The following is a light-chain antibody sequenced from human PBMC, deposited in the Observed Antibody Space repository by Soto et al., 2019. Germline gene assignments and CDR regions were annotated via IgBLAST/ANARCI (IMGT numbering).Light chain of an antibody. CDR1: QGIRSD. CDR3: LQHNSYPWT. CDR2: AAS. J-gene: IGKJ1*01. Sequence: DIQLTQSPSSLSASLGDRVTITFRASQGIRSDLGWFQQKPGKAPKRLISAASRLESGVPSRFSGSGSGTEFTLTISSLQPEDIATYYCLQHNSYPWTFGQGTKVDIK. V-gene: IGKV1-17*01.